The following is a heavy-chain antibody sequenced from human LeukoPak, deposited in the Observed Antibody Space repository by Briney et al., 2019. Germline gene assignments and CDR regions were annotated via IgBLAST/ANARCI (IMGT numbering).Heavy chain of an antibody. CDR3: ARGRVYSSGSAGWFDP. V-gene: IGHV4-61*02. J-gene: IGHJ5*02. CDR2: IYTTGST. Sequence: PSQTLSLTCTVSGGSISSGSYYWSWIRQPAGKGLEWIGRIYTTGSTNYNPSLKSRVTISVDTSKNQFSLKLSSVTAADTAVYYCARGRVYSSGSAGWFDPWGQGTLVTVSS. D-gene: IGHD6-19*01. CDR1: GGSISSGSYY.